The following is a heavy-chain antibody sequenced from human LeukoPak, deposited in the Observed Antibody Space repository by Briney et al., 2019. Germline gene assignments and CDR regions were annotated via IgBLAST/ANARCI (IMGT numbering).Heavy chain of an antibody. J-gene: IGHJ4*02. D-gene: IGHD6-19*01. CDR3: AKGGWVAVTGMDS. V-gene: IGHV7-4-1*02. Sequence: HGASVKVSCKASGYTFTGYYMHWVRQAPGQGPEWMGYINTKTGNPTYAQGFTGRFVFSLDTSVSTAYLQISSLKPEDTGVYYCAKGGWVAVTGMDSWGQGTLVTVSS. CDR2: INTKTGNP. CDR1: GYTFTGYY.